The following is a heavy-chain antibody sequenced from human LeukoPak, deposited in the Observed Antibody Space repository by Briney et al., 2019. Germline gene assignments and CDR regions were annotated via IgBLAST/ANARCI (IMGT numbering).Heavy chain of an antibody. CDR3: ARRGSGYTYNWFDP. D-gene: IGHD3-22*01. J-gene: IGHJ5*02. V-gene: IGHV4-4*02. CDR2: IYHGGGT. Sequence: SETLSLTCTVSGGTFTSNNWWSWVRQPPGKGLEWVGEIYHGGGTNYNPSLKSRVTILVDKSKNQLSLKMSSVTAADTAVYYCARRGSGYTYNWFDPWGQGTLVTVSS. CDR1: GGTFTSNNW.